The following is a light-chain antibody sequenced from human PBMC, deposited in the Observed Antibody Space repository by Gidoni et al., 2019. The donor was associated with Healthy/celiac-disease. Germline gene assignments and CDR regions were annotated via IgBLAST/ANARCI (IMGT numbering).Light chain of an antibody. CDR3: AAWDDSLSGVV. Sequence: QSVLTQPPSASGTPGPRVTISCSGSSSNIGSNYVYWYQQLPGTAPKRLIYRNNQRPSGAPDRFSGSKSGTSASLAISGLRSEDEADYYCAAWDDSLSGVVFGGGTKLTVL. V-gene: IGLV1-47*01. J-gene: IGLJ2*01. CDR2: RNN. CDR1: SSNIGSNY.